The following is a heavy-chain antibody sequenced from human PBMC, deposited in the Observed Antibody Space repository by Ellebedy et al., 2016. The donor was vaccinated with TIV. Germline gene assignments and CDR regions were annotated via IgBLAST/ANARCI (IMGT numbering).Heavy chain of an antibody. CDR2: ISYDGNNK. V-gene: IGHV3-30*18. D-gene: IGHD5-18*01. CDR3: AKELHVDSAY. Sequence: PGGSLTLSCAAYGFTFSSFGMHWVRQAPGKGLAWVAAISYDGNNKYYGDSVKGRFTISRDNSKNTLSLQMNSLRGDDTAVYYCAKELHVDSAYWGQGTLVTVSS. CDR1: GFTFSSFG. J-gene: IGHJ4*02.